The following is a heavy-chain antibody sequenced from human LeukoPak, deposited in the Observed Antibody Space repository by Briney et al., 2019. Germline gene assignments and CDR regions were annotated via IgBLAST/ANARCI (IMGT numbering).Heavy chain of an antibody. D-gene: IGHD6-13*01. V-gene: IGHV3-30*18. CDR3: AKDAIAAAGSGAYWYFDL. J-gene: IGHJ2*01. CDR1: GFTFSSYG. Sequence: GGSLRLSCAASGFTFSSYGMHWVRQAPGKGLEWVAVISYDGSNKYYADSVKGRFTISRDNSKNTLYLQMNSLRAEDTAVYYCAKDAIAAAGSGAYWYFDLWGRGTLVTVSS. CDR2: ISYDGSNK.